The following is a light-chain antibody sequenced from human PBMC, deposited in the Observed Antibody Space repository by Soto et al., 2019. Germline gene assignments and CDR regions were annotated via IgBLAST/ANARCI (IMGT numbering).Light chain of an antibody. CDR3: QQYNNWPRT. J-gene: IGKJ1*01. CDR2: GAF. Sequence: EIVLTQSPATLSASPGERATLSCRASQSVSSNLAWYQQKLGQAPRLLIYGAFTRATGIPARFSGSGSGTEFTLTISSLQSEDFAIYYCQQYNNWPRTFGQGTKVDIK. CDR1: QSVSSN. V-gene: IGKV3-15*01.